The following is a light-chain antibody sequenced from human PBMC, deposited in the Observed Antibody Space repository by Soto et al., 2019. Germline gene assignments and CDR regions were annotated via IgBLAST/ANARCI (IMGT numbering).Light chain of an antibody. CDR2: ANS. J-gene: IGLJ1*01. CDR3: QSYDSSLTAAV. CDR1: SSNIGAGYT. V-gene: IGLV1-40*01. Sequence: QPVLTQPPSVSGAPGQRVTISCTGTSSNIGAGYTVHWYQQLPGTAPKLLIYANSNRPSGVPDRFSGSRSGASASLAITGLQAEDEADYYCQSYDSSLTAAVFGAGTKVTVL.